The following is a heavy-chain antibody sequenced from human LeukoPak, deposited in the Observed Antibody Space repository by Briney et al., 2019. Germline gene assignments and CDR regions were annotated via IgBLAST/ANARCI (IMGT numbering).Heavy chain of an antibody. CDR3: ARAMGYCSGGSCSTWLDY. J-gene: IGHJ4*02. V-gene: IGHV4-34*01. CDR1: GGSFSGYY. Sequence: PSETLSLTCAVYGGSFSGYYWSWIRQPPGKGLEWIGEINHSGSTNYNPSLKSRVTISVDTSKNQFSLKLSSVTAADTAVYYCARAMGYCSGGSCSTWLDYWGQGTLVTVSS. CDR2: INHSGST. D-gene: IGHD2-15*01.